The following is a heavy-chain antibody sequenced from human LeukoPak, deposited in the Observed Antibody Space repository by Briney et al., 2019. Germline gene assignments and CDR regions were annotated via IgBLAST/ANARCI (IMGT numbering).Heavy chain of an antibody. J-gene: IGHJ4*02. Sequence: PGGSLRLSCAASGFTFSTHRMSWVRQSPGKGLEWVANIQQDGSDVYYVDSVKGRFTVSTDNARNSLYLQMNSLRVEDTGVYHCASSWGSALDFWGQGTLVTVSS. V-gene: IGHV3-7*01. D-gene: IGHD3-16*01. CDR1: GFTFSTHR. CDR3: ASSWGSALDF. CDR2: IQQDGSDV.